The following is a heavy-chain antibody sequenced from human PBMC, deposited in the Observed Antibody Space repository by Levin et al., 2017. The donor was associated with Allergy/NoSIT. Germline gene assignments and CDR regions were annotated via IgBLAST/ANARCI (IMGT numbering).Heavy chain of an antibody. V-gene: IGHV5-10-1*01. D-gene: IGHD3-10*01. CDR2: IDPSDSYT. CDR3: ARHGSITMVRGVIFGAFDI. CDR1: GYSFTSYW. Sequence: GESLKISCKGSGYSFTSYWISWVRQMPGKGLEWMGRIDPSDSYTNYSPSFQGHVTISADKSISTAYLQWSSLKASDTAMYYCARHGSITMVRGVIFGAFDIWGQGTMVTVSS. J-gene: IGHJ3*02.